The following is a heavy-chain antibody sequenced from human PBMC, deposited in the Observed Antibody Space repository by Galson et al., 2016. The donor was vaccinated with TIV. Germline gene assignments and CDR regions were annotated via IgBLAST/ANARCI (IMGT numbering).Heavy chain of an antibody. CDR1: GGTFSSYT. Sequence: SVKVSCKASGGTFSSYTITWVRQAPGQGLEWMGRIIPILDVTYYGQKFQGRVTITADKSTGTAYMELSSLRSEDTAVYYCAGVPEMATVIDGKSYYYYYMDVWGQGTTVTVSS. CDR3: AGVPEMATVIDGKSYYYYYMDV. V-gene: IGHV1-69*02. D-gene: IGHD5-24*01. J-gene: IGHJ6*02. CDR2: IIPILDVT.